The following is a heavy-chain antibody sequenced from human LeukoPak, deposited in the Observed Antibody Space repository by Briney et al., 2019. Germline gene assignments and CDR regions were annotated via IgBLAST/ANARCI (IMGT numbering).Heavy chain of an antibody. CDR1: GGSISSGGYY. Sequence: SQTLSLTCTVSGGSISSGGYYWSWIRQHPGKGLEWIGYIYYSGSTYHNPSLKSRVTISVDTSKNQFSLKLSSVTAADTAVYYCARAEHCGSTSCYPSKIHYFDYWGQGTLVTVSS. D-gene: IGHD2-2*01. V-gene: IGHV4-31*03. J-gene: IGHJ4*02. CDR3: ARAEHCGSTSCYPSKIHYFDY. CDR2: IYYSGST.